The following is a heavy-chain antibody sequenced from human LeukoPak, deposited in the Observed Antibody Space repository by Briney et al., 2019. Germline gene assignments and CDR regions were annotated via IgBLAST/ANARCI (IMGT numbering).Heavy chain of an antibody. V-gene: IGHV3-74*01. D-gene: IGHD3-3*01. CDR2: IDRDGLRE. J-gene: IGHJ5*01. CDR1: TRYFPNYW. Sequence: PGGSLRLSCTASTRYFPNYWMHWVRQVPGKGLAWLSRIDRDGLREDYADSVRGRFTISRHNAKSTTYLQMNSLRAEDTAVYYCGTSRWSGVVDSWGQGTLVTVSS. CDR3: GTSRWSGVVDS.